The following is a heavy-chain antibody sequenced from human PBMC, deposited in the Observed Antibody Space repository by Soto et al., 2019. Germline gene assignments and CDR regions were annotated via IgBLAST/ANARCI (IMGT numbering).Heavy chain of an antibody. V-gene: IGHV3-30*14. J-gene: IGHJ4*02. D-gene: IGHD6-13*01. CDR1: GFTFITYA. CDR3: APGHTSSWYYFGY. Sequence: QVQLVESGGGVVQPGGSLRLSCAASGFTFITYAMHWVRQAPGKGLQWVAVTSYDGGKKYYADSVKGRFTISRDNSKNTLYLQMSSLRPEDTAVYYCAPGHTSSWYYFGYWGRGPLVTVSS. CDR2: TSYDGGKK.